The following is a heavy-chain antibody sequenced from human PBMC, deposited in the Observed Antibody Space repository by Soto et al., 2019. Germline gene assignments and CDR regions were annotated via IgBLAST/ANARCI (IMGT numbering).Heavy chain of an antibody. D-gene: IGHD5-18*01. V-gene: IGHV1-69*06. J-gene: IGHJ4*02. CDR3: ARGRGTQLWLIDY. Sequence: ASVKVSCKASGGTFSSYAISWVREAPGQGLEWMGGIIPIFGTANYAQKFQGRATITADKSTSTAYMELSSLRSEDTAVYYCARGRGTQLWLIDYWGQGTLVTVSS. CDR2: IIPIFGTA. CDR1: GGTFSSYA.